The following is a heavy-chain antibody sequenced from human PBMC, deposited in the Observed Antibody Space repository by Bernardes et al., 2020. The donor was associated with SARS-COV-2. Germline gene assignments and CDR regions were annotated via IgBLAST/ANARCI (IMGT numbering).Heavy chain of an antibody. CDR2: ISNSGST. CDR1: GGSISRGTYY. Sequence: SETLYLTCTVSGGSISRGTYYWSWILQHPGKGLEWIGYISNSGSTYYNPSLKGRVTISLDTSKNQFLLKLNSLTAADTAVYFCARDPLGGLDPWGQGTLVTVSS. J-gene: IGHJ5*02. D-gene: IGHD2-15*01. V-gene: IGHV4-31*03. CDR3: ARDPLGGLDP.